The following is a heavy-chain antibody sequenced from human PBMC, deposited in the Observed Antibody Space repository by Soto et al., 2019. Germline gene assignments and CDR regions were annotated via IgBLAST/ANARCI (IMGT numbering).Heavy chain of an antibody. D-gene: IGHD6-19*01. Sequence: QVQLQESGPGLVEPSETLSLTCAVSGGSISETYWWSWVRQPPGKGLEWIGEISHRGTPHYNPSLWSRVTRSTDTSRNQISLTLMSVTAADSASYYCARHIAVAGTRGFDYWGQGTVVNVSS. CDR3: ARHIAVAGTRGFDY. CDR2: ISHRGTP. V-gene: IGHV4-4*02. CDR1: GGSISETYW. J-gene: IGHJ4*02.